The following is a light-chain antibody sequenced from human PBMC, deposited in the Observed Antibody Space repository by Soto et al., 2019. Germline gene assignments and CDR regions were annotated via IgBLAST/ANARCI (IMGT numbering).Light chain of an antibody. CDR1: QSVSSN. Sequence: EIVMTQSPATLSVSPGERATLSCRASQSVSSNLAWHQQKPGQAPRLLIYGASTRATGIPARFSGSGSGTEFTLTISSLQSEDFAVYYCQQYNNWPPAMYTFGQGTKLEIK. J-gene: IGKJ2*01. CDR2: GAS. CDR3: QQYNNWPPAMYT. V-gene: IGKV3-15*01.